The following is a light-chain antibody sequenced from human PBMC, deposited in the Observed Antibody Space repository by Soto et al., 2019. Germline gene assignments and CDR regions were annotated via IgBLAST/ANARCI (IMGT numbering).Light chain of an antibody. CDR2: RNN. J-gene: IGLJ1*01. Sequence: QSALTQPPSASGTPGQRVTISCSGSSSNIGSNYVYWYQQLPGTAPKLLIYRNNQRPSGVPDRISGSKSGTSASMAISGLRSEDEADYYCAAWDDSLSGPSYVFGTGTKVTVL. V-gene: IGLV1-47*01. CDR3: AAWDDSLSGPSYV. CDR1: SSNIGSNY.